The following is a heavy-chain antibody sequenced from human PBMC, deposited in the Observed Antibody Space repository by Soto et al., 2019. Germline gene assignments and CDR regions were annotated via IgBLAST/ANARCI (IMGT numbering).Heavy chain of an antibody. D-gene: IGHD2-2*01. CDR1: RFTFSSHA. CDR2: ISGSGENT. J-gene: IGHJ6*02. CDR3: ARESCSSTGCYYFGMDV. Sequence: EVQLVESGGGLVQPGGSLRLSCAASRFTFSSHAMGWVRQAPGKGLEWVSAISGSGENTYYADSVKGRFTISRDNSKNTLYLQMNSLRAEDTAVYYCARESCSSTGCYYFGMDVWGQGTTVTVSS. V-gene: IGHV3-23*04.